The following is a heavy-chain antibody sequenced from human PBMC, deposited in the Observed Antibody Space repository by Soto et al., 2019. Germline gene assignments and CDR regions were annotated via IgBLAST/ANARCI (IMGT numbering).Heavy chain of an antibody. J-gene: IGHJ4*02. V-gene: IGHV3-30-3*01. CDR2: ISYDGSNK. D-gene: IGHD2-15*01. CDR3: ARDIGGRRSGY. Sequence: PGGSLRLSCAASGFTSSSYAMHWVHQAPGKGLEWVAVISYDGSNKYYADSVKGRFTISRDNSKNTLYLQMNSLRAEDTAVYYCARDIGGRRSGYWGQGTLVTVSS. CDR1: GFTSSSYA.